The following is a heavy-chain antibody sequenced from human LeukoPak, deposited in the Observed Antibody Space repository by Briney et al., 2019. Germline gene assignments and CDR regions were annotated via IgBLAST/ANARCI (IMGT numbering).Heavy chain of an antibody. CDR2: IKQDGSEK. CDR3: ARDILGGYYDSSGPKDH. V-gene: IGHV3-7*01. Sequence: GGSLRLSCAASGFTFSSYWMSWVRQAPGKGLEWVANIKQDGSEKYYVDSVKGRFTISRDNAKNSLYLQMNSLRAEDTAVYYCARDILGGYYDSSGPKDHWGQGTVVTVSS. CDR1: GFTFSSYW. D-gene: IGHD3-22*01. J-gene: IGHJ4*02.